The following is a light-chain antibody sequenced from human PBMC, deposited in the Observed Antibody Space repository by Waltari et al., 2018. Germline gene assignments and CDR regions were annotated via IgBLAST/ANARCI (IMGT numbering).Light chain of an antibody. CDR3: QQYDKLPPYT. V-gene: IGKV1-33*01. CDR1: QNISNY. CDR2: DAS. Sequence: DIQMTQSPSSLSASVGDRVTITCHASQNISNYLNWYRQKPGKAPKLLIYDASTLETGVPSRVSGRGSGTDGTFTISSLQPEDITTYYCQQYDKLPPYTFGQGTKLEIK. J-gene: IGKJ2*01.